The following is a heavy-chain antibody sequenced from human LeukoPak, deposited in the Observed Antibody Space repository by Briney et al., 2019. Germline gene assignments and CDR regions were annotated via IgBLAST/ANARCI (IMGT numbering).Heavy chain of an antibody. CDR1: GFTFSSYG. V-gene: IGHV3-30*18. J-gene: IGHJ4*02. Sequence: GGSLRLSCAASGFTFSSYGMHWVRQAPGKGLEWVAVISYDGSNKYYADSVKGRFTISRDNSKNTLYLQVNSLRAEDTAVYYCAKEARITMVRGVMNYWGQGTLVAVSS. D-gene: IGHD3-10*01. CDR3: AKEARITMVRGVMNY. CDR2: ISYDGSNK.